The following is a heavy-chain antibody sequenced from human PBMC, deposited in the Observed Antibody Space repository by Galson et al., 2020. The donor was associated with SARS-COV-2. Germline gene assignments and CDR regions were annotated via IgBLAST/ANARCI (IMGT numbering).Heavy chain of an antibody. Sequence: SETPSLTCAVSGDSISSKSYYWGWIRQPPGKGPEWIGSISYSESTYYNPSLKSRVTMSVDTSENQFSLKLGSLTAADTAVYYCAVSAWYDPQHFDYWGQGTLVTVSS. CDR3: AVSAWYDPQHFDY. V-gene: IGHV4-39*05. J-gene: IGHJ4*02. CDR2: ISYSEST. D-gene: IGHD6-19*01. CDR1: GDSISSKSYY.